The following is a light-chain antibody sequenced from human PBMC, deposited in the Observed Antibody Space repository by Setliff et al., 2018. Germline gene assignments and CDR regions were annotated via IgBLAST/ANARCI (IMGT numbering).Light chain of an antibody. Sequence: QSVLTQPASVSGSPGQSITISCTGTSSDVGGYNYVSWYQQHPGKAPKLMTYDVSNRPSGVSNRFSGSKSGNTASLTISGLQTEDEADYYCSSYTSSSTSYVFGTGTKGTVL. CDR1: SSDVGGYNY. CDR3: SSYTSSSTSYV. CDR2: DVS. V-gene: IGLV2-14*03. J-gene: IGLJ1*01.